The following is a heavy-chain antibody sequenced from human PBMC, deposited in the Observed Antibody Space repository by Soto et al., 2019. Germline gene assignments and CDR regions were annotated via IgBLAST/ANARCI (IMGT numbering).Heavy chain of an antibody. D-gene: IGHD4-17*01. Sequence: ASVKVSCKASGYTFTSYGISWVRQAPGQGLEWMGWISAYNGNTNYAQKLQGRVTMTTDTSTSTAYMELRSLRSDDTAVYYCAGVPFEPSQTTVTTSGDNWFDPWGQGTLVTVSS. CDR3: AGVPFEPSQTTVTTSGDNWFDP. J-gene: IGHJ5*02. V-gene: IGHV1-18*01. CDR1: GYTFTSYG. CDR2: ISAYNGNT.